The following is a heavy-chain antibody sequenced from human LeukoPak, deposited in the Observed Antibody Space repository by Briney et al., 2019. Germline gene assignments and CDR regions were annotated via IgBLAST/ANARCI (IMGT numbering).Heavy chain of an antibody. CDR3: ARGLVEDYFAY. Sequence: SETLSLTCTVSGGSISSYYWSWIRQPPGKGLEWMGYIYYSGRNNYNPSPKSRVTISVDTSKNQFSLKLRSVTAADTAVYYCARGLVEDYFAYWGQGTLVTVSS. CDR2: IYYSGRN. D-gene: IGHD2-21*01. V-gene: IGHV4-59*08. J-gene: IGHJ4*02. CDR1: GGSISSYY.